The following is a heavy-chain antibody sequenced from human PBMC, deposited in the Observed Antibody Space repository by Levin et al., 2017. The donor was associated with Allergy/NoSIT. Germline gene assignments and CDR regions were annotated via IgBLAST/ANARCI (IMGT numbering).Heavy chain of an antibody. CDR1: GYSFSTYG. D-gene: IGHD2-21*02. V-gene: IGHV1-18*01. CDR3: ARPMTATSPPRKYYSDYYGMDV. CDR2: ISAYNGNT. J-gene: IGHJ6*02. Sequence: ASVKVSCKASGYSFSTYGISWVRQAPGQGLEWMAWISAYNGNTNYAQKLQGRVTLTTDTSTSTAYMELRSLRSDDTAVYYCARPMTATSPPRKYYSDYYGMDVWGQGTAVTVSS.